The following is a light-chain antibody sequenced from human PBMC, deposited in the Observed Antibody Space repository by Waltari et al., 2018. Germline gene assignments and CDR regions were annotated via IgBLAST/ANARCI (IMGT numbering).Light chain of an antibody. CDR2: GYY. Sequence: QSVLTQPPAASETPGQRLTISCSGSSSNIGSNTVSWYRQFPGTAPSLLLYGYYLKLAGVPARISGSKAGTSASLVISGLQSEDEADYYCASWDDFLNGLVFGSGTKVTVL. J-gene: IGLJ1*01. V-gene: IGLV1-44*01. CDR1: SSNIGSNT. CDR3: ASWDDFLNGLV.